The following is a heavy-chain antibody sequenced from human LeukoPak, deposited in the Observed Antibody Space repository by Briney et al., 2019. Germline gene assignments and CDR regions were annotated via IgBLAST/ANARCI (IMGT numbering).Heavy chain of an antibody. J-gene: IGHJ4*02. CDR2: INHSGST. Sequence: SETLSLTCTVSGGSISSYYWSWIRQPPGKGLEWIGEINHSGSTNYNPSLRSRVTISVDTSKNQFSLKLSSVTAADTAVYYCARGRRGYSSSWYRARYFDYWGQGTLVTVSS. CDR3: ARGRRGYSSSWYRARYFDY. D-gene: IGHD6-13*01. V-gene: IGHV4-34*01. CDR1: GGSISSYY.